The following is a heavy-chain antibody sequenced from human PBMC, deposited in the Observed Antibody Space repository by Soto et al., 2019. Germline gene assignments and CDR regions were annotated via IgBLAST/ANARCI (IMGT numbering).Heavy chain of an antibody. CDR2: IGRSTKYK. Sequence: GGSLGLSCAASGYILSDYSMNWVRQAPGKGLEWVSYIGRSTKYKFYRDSVKGRFTISRDNSKNMLYLQMNSLRAEDTAVYYCARDLFPYYFEYWGQGALVTVSS. V-gene: IGHV3-21*05. CDR1: GYILSDYS. J-gene: IGHJ4*02. D-gene: IGHD3-10*02. CDR3: ARDLFPYYFEY.